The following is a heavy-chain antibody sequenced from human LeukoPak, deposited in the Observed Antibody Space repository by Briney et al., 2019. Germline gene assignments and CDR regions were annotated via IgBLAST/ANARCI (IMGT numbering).Heavy chain of an antibody. CDR2: ISGSGGST. CDR3: AKEPRVSGYYFHY. Sequence: GGSLSLSCAASGFTFSSYAMSWVRQAPGKGLEWVSAISGSGGSTYYADSVKGRFTISRDSSKNTLYLQMNSLRAEDTAVYYCAKEPRVSGYYFHYWGQGTLVTVSS. CDR1: GFTFSSYA. D-gene: IGHD2-8*01. J-gene: IGHJ4*02. V-gene: IGHV3-23*01.